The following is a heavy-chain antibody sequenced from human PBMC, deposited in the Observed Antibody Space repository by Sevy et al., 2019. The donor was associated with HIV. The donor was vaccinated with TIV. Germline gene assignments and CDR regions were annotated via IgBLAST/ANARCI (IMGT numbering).Heavy chain of an antibody. CDR2: INHSGST. CDR3: ARGGAYYDFWSGYYDHYYGMDV. V-gene: IGHV4-34*01. D-gene: IGHD3-3*01. Sequence: SETLSLTCAVYGGSFSGYYWSWIRQPPGKGLEWIGEINHSGSTNYNPSHKSRVTITVDTSKNQFSLKLSSVTAADTAVYYGARGGAYYDFWSGYYDHYYGMDVWGQGTTVTVSS. J-gene: IGHJ6*02. CDR1: GGSFSGYY.